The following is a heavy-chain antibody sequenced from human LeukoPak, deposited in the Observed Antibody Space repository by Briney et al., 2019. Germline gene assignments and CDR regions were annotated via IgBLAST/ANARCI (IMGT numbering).Heavy chain of an antibody. V-gene: IGHV3-30*18. CDR2: ISYDGSNK. D-gene: IGHD3-3*01. J-gene: IGHJ4*02. CDR1: GFTFCSYG. Sequence: PGGSLRLSCAASGFTFCSYGMHWVRQAPGKGLEWVAVISYDGSNKYYADSVKGRFTISRDNSKNTLYLQMNSLRAEDTAVYYCANFLPDFWSGYYDYWGQGTLVTVSS. CDR3: ANFLPDFWSGYYDY.